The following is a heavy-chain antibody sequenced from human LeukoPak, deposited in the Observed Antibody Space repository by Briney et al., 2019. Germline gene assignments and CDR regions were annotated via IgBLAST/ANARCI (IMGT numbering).Heavy chain of an antibody. V-gene: IGHV1-2*02. CDR2: INPNRGGT. CDR3: ARGPILLTFGGVGD. D-gene: IGHD3-16*01. CDR1: GYIFSGYY. Sequence: ASVKVSCKASGYIFSGYYIQWIRQAPGQGLEWMGWINPNRGGTNYAQKFQGRVTMTRDTSISTAYMELNRLRSDDTAVYYCARGPILLTFGGVGDWGQGTLVAVSS. J-gene: IGHJ4*02.